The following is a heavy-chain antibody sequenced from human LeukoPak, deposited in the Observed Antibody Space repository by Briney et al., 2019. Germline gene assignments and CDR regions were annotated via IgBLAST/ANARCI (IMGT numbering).Heavy chain of an antibody. Sequence: ASVTVSFKVSGYTLTELSMHWVRQAPGKELEGMGGFDPEDGETIYAQKFQGRVTMTEDTSTDTAYMELSSLRSEDTAVYYCASPRIGGVIQFDYWGQGTLVTVSS. CDR1: GYTLTELS. CDR2: FDPEDGET. D-gene: IGHD3-16*02. CDR3: ASPRIGGVIQFDY. J-gene: IGHJ4*02. V-gene: IGHV1-24*01.